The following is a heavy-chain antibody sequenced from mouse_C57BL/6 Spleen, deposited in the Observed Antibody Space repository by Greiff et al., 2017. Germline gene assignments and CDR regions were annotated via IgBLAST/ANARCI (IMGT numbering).Heavy chain of an antibody. D-gene: IGHD1-1*01. J-gene: IGHJ2*01. Sequence: VQLQQPGAELVMPGASVKLSCKASGYTFTSYWMHWVKQRPGQGLEWIGEIDPSDSYTNYNQKFKGKSTLTVDKSSSTAYMQLSSLTSEDSAVYYCARGTVVATSHFDYWGQGTTLTVSS. CDR2: IDPSDSYT. CDR1: GYTFTSYW. CDR3: ARGTVVATSHFDY. V-gene: IGHV1-69*01.